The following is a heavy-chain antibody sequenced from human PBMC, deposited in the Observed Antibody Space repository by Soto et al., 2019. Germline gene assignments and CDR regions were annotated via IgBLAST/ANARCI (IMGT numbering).Heavy chain of an antibody. CDR2: ISTSGDKT. CDR3: AMHLYDDVVVSYGMVD. D-gene: IGHD3-22*01. CDR1: GFTFSIYA. J-gene: IGHJ6*02. V-gene: IGHV3-23*01. Sequence: GGSLRLSCAASGFTFSIYAISWVRQAPGKGLEWLSAISTSGDKTYYADSVEGRFTISRDNSKNTLYLQMNSLRDDDTAVYYCAMHLYDDVVVSYGMVDWCQGTTVTVSS.